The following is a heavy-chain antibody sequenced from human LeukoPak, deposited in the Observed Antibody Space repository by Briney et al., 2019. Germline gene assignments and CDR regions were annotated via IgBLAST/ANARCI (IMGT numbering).Heavy chain of an antibody. CDR2: ISSSSSYI. J-gene: IGHJ6*02. CDR1: GFTFSSYS. D-gene: IGHD3-10*01. V-gene: IGHV3-21*01. Sequence: GGSLRLSCAASGFTFSSYSMNWVRQAPGKGLEWVSSISSSSSYIYYADSVKGRFTISRDNAKNSLYLQMNSLRAEDTAVYYCARELWFGEFRYGMDVWGQGTTVTVSS. CDR3: ARELWFGEFRYGMDV.